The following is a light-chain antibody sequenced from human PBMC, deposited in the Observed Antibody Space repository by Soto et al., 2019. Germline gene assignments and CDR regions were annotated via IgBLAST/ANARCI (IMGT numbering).Light chain of an antibody. CDR1: HSIGTY. CDR3: QQRCSWPLT. J-gene: IGKJ4*01. V-gene: IGKV3-11*01. Sequence: EIVLTQSPATLSLSPGERATLSCGASHSIGTYLAWYQQRPGQAPRLLIHDASNRATGIPARFSGSGSGTDFPLTIGGLEPEDFAVYYCQQRCSWPLTFGGGTEVEI. CDR2: DAS.